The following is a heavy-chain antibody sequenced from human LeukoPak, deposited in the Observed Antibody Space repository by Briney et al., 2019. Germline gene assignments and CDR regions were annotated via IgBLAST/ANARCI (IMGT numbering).Heavy chain of an antibody. V-gene: IGHV1-18*01. CDR1: GYTFTSYG. CDR2: ISAYNGNT. Sequence: ASVKVSCKASGYTFTSYGISWLRQAPGQGLEWMGWISAYNGNTNYAQKLQGRVTMTTDTSTSTAYMELRSLRSDDTAVYYCARDGGYDEGSSGYYYYYYMDVWGKGTTVTVSS. D-gene: IGHD5-12*01. CDR3: ARDGGYDEGSSGYYYYYYMDV. J-gene: IGHJ6*03.